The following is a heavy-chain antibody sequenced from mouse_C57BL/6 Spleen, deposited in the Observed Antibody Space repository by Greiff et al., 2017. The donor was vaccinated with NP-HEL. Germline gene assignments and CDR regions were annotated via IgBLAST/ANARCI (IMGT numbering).Heavy chain of an antibody. J-gene: IGHJ3*01. V-gene: IGHV5-9-1*02. CDR3: TRVEHYGSSSAWFAY. D-gene: IGHD1-1*01. CDR1: GFTFSSYA. CDR2: ISSGGDYI. Sequence: EVKLVESGEGLVKPGGSLKLSCAASGFTFSSYAMSWVRQTPEKRLEWVAYISSGGDYIYYADTVKGRFTISRDNARNTLYLQMSSLKSEDTAMYYCTRVEHYGSSSAWFAYWGQGTLVTVSA.